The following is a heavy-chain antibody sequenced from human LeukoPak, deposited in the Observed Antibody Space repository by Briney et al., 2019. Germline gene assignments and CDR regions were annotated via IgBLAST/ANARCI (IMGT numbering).Heavy chain of an antibody. J-gene: IGHJ4*02. V-gene: IGHV4-61*08. Sequence: PSETLSLTCTVSGASVGSAGYYWSWIRQPPGGGLEWIGYVYYIDNTTYNPSLKSRVTMSVNPSKNQFSLNLHSVTAADTAMYYCARTQSQSGSYRYYFAYWGQGTLVTVSS. CDR2: VYYIDNT. D-gene: IGHD1-26*01. CDR3: ARTQSQSGSYRYYFAY. CDR1: GASVGSAGYY.